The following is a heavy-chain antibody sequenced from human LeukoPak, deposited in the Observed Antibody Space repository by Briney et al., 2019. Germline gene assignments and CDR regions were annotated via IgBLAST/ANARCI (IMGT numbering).Heavy chain of an antibody. CDR2: IYYSGST. J-gene: IGHJ4*02. CDR1: GGSISSYY. CDR3: ARVRDLAVAERSFDY. Sequence: SETLSLTCTVSGGSISSYYWSWIRQPAGKGLEWIGSIYYSGSTYYNPSLKSRVTISVDTSKNQFSLKLSSVTAADTAVYYCARVRDLAVAERSFDYWGQGTLVTVSS. D-gene: IGHD6-19*01. V-gene: IGHV4-4*07.